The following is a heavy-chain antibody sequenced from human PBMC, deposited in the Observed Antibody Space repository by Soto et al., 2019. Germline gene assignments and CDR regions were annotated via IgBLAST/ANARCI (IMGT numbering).Heavy chain of an antibody. Sequence: SDTLSLSCPVSGFSVSSGSYYWSWIRQPPGKGLEWIGYIYYSGSTNYNPSLKSRVTISVDTSKNQFSLKLSSVTAADTAVYYCARMNYDILTGSYDNYYYGMDVWGQGTTVTVSS. J-gene: IGHJ6*02. CDR2: IYYSGST. CDR1: GFSVSSGSYY. V-gene: IGHV4-61*01. CDR3: ARMNYDILTGSYDNYYYGMDV. D-gene: IGHD3-9*01.